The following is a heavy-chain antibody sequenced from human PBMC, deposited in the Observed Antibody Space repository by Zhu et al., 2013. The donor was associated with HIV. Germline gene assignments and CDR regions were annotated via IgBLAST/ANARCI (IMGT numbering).Heavy chain of an antibody. Sequence: QVQLVQSGAEVKKPGASVTVSCKASGYSFTGYYIHWVRQAPGQGLEWMGWINPNTGGTNSAQKFQGRVTMTWDTSIRTAYMELSRLRSDDTAVYYCVRVEVENYSGSRGYPDGFDIWGQGTMVIVSP. D-gene: IGHD3-22*01. CDR3: VRVEVENYSGSRGYPDGFDI. CDR2: INPNTGGT. J-gene: IGHJ3*02. V-gene: IGHV1-2*02. CDR1: GYSFTGYY.